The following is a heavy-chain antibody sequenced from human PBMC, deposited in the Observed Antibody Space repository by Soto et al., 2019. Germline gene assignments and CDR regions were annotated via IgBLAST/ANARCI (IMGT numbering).Heavy chain of an antibody. D-gene: IGHD1-26*01. CDR1: GFSFSTYG. CDR3: ANGFGNYWAFDY. J-gene: IGHJ4*02. V-gene: IGHV3-30*18. CDR2: ISNDGSNK. Sequence: QVHLVESGGGVVQPGRSLRLSCAASGFSFSTYGMHWVRQAPGKGLEWVAFISNDGSNKYYADSVKGRFTISRDNSKNTLYLQMNGLRAEDTAVYYCANGFGNYWAFDYWGQGTLVSVSS.